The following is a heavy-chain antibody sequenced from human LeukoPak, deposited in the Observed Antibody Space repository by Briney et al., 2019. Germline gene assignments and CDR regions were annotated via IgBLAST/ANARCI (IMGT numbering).Heavy chain of an antibody. Sequence: ASVKVSCKASGYTFTGDYMHWVRQAPGQGLEWMGWINPNSGGTNYAQKFQGRVTMTRDTSISTAYTELSRLRSDDTAVYYCARVRGVFRERYSGYGKFDYWGQGTLVTVSS. J-gene: IGHJ4*02. V-gene: IGHV1-2*02. CDR1: GYTFTGDY. CDR3: ARVRGVFRERYSGYGKFDY. CDR2: INPNSGGT. D-gene: IGHD5-12*01.